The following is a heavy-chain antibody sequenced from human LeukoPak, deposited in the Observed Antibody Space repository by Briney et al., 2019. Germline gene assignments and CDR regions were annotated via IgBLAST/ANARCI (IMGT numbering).Heavy chain of an antibody. D-gene: IGHD2-2*02. Sequence: SVKVSCKASGGTFSSYAISWVRQAPGQGLEWTGGIIPIFGTANYAQKFQGRVTITADESTSTAYMELSSLRPEDTAVYYCASLEVVVPAAISYYYYYMDVWGKGTTVTVSS. V-gene: IGHV1-69*13. CDR3: ASLEVVVPAAISYYYYYMDV. J-gene: IGHJ6*03. CDR1: GGTFSSYA. CDR2: IIPIFGTA.